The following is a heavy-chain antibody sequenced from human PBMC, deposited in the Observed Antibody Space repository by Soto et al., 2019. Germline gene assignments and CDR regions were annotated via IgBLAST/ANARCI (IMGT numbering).Heavy chain of an antibody. Sequence: PXGSLRLSCAAAGFTFSSYAMNWVRQAPGKGLEWVSYISSSGSTIYYADSVKGRFTISRDNAKNSLYLQMNSLRAEDTAVYYCARGDYGGKRGAFDIWGQGPMVTVSS. CDR3: ARGDYGGKRGAFDI. J-gene: IGHJ3*02. V-gene: IGHV3-48*03. CDR1: GFTFSSYA. D-gene: IGHD4-17*01. CDR2: ISSSGSTI.